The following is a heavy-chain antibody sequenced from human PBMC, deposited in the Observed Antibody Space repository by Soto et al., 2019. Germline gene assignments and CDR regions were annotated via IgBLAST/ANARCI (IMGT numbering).Heavy chain of an antibody. V-gene: IGHV4-39*01. CDR1: GGSISSNDYY. CDR2: IYYSGNT. Sequence: PSETLSLTCTVSGGSISSNDYYWGWIRQPPGKGLEWIGTIYYSGNTYYNPSLKSRVTISVDTSKNHFSLKLSSVTAADTAVYYCARHGFFGYYDSIGYQRAVDYWGQGTLVTVSS. CDR3: ARHGFFGYYDSIGYQRAVDY. D-gene: IGHD3-22*01. J-gene: IGHJ4*02.